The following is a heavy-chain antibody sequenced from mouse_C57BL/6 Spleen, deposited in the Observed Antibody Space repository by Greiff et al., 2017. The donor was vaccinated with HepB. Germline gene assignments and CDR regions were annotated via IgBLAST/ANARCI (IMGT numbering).Heavy chain of an antibody. CDR3: ARLTTVVAPYYYAMDF. V-gene: IGHV5-6*01. CDR1: GFTFSSYG. CDR2: ISSGGSYT. Sequence: EVHLVESGGDLVKPGGSLKLSCAASGFTFSSYGMSWVRQTPDKRLEWVATISSGGSYTYYPDSVKGRFTISRDNAKNTLYLQMSSLKSEDTAMYYCARLTTVVAPYYYAMDFWGQGTSVTVSS. J-gene: IGHJ4*01. D-gene: IGHD1-1*01.